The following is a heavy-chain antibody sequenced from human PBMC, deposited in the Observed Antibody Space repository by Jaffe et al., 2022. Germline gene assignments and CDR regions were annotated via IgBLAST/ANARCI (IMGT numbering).Heavy chain of an antibody. J-gene: IGHJ3*02. D-gene: IGHD6-13*01. CDR3: ASCIAAAGTGHAFDI. CDR1: GFTVSSNY. Sequence: EVQLVETGGGLIQPGGSLRLSCAASGFTVSSNYMSWVRQAPGKGLEWVSVIYSGGSTYYADSVKGRFTISRDNSKNTLYLQMNSLRAEDTAVYYCASCIAAAGTGHAFDIWGQGTMVTVSS. CDR2: IYSGGST. V-gene: IGHV3-53*02.